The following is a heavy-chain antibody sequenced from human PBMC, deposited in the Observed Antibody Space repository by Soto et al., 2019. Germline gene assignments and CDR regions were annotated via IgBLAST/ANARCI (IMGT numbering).Heavy chain of an antibody. CDR2: IIPILGIA. Sequence: SVKVSCKASGGTFSSYTISWVRQNPGQGLKWIGRIIPILGIAKYAQKFQGRVTITADKSTSTAYMELSSLRSEDLAVYYCARLPYCGYGRNWFDPWGQGTLVTVSS. V-gene: IGHV1-69*02. D-gene: IGHD5-12*01. CDR1: GGTFSSYT. CDR3: ARLPYCGYGRNWFDP. J-gene: IGHJ5*02.